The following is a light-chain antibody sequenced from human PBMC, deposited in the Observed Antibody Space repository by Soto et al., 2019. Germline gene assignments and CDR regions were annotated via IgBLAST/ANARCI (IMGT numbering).Light chain of an antibody. CDR3: GTWDLSLSAGV. Sequence: QSVLTQPPSVSAAPGQKVTISCSGSSSTIENNDVSWYQQLPGTAPKLLIYDNNQRPSGIPDRFSGSKSGTSATLGITGPQTGEEADYYCGTWDLSLSAGVFGTGTKVTV. CDR1: SSTIENND. V-gene: IGLV1-51*01. J-gene: IGLJ1*01. CDR2: DNN.